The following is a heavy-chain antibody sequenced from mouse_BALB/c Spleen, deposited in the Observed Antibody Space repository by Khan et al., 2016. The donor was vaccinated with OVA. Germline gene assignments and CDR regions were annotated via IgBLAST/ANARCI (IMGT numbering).Heavy chain of an antibody. V-gene: IGHV1S136*01. CDR3: APVGNYYVSFAY. CDR1: GYTFTSYV. D-gene: IGHD1-1*01. J-gene: IGHJ3*01. CDR2: IYPFNDDT. Sequence: EVQLQESGPELVKPGASVKMSCKASGYTFTSYVMHWVKQKPGLGLEWIGYIYPFNDDTKYNEKFKGKATLTSDKSSSTAYMELSSLTSEDSAVYYGAPVGNYYVSFAYGGQGTLVTVSA.